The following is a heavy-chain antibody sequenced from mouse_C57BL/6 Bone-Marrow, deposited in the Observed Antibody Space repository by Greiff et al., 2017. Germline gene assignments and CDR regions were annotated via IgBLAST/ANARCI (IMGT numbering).Heavy chain of an antibody. CDR3: ERDEWDWYVDV. V-gene: IGHV7-1*01. CDR2: SRNKANDYTT. J-gene: IGHJ1*03. CDR1: GFTFSDFY. Sequence: EVMLVESGGGLVQSGRSLRLSCATSGFTFSDFYMEWVRQAPGKGLEWIAASRNKANDYTTEYSASVKGRFIVSRDTSQSILYLQMNALGAEDTAIYDGERDEWDWYVDVGGRGTTVTVPS.